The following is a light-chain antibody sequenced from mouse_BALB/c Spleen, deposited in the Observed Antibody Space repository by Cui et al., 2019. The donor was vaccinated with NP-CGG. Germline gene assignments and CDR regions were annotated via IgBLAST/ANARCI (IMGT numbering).Light chain of an antibody. V-gene: IGLV1*01. CDR2: GTN. Sequence: QAVLTKESALTTSPGERVTLTCRSSTGAVTTSNYANWVQEKPDHLFTGLIGGTNNRAPGVPARFSGSLIGDKAALTITGAQTEDEAIYFCALWYSNHWVFGGGTKLTVL. CDR3: ALWYSNHWV. J-gene: IGLJ1*01. CDR1: TGAVTTSNY.